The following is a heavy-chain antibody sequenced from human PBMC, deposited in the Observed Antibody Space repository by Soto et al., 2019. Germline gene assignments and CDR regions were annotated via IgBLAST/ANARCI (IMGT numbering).Heavy chain of an antibody. Sequence: PSETLSLTCTVSGGSISSSSYYWSWIRQPPGKGLEWIGEINHSGSTNYNPSLKSRVTISVDTSKNQFSLKLSSVTAADTAVYYCARSEYYYYGMDVWGQGTTVTVSS. CDR2: INHSGST. J-gene: IGHJ6*02. V-gene: IGHV4-39*07. CDR1: GGSISSSSYY. CDR3: ARSEYYYYGMDV.